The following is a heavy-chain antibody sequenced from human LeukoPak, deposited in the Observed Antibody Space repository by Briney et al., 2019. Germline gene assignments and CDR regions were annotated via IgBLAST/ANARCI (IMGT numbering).Heavy chain of an antibody. Sequence: GGSLRLSCAASGFTFSSYSMNWVRQAPGKGLEWVSSISSSSSYIYYADSVKGRFTISRDNAKNSLYLQLNSLRAEDTAVYYCARDIRYYGSGSYIDYWGQGTLVTVSS. J-gene: IGHJ4*02. V-gene: IGHV3-21*01. D-gene: IGHD3-10*01. CDR1: GFTFSSYS. CDR3: ARDIRYYGSGSYIDY. CDR2: ISSSSSYI.